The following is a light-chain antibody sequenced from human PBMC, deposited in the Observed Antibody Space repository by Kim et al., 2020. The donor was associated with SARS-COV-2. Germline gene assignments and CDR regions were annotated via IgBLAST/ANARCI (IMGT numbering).Light chain of an antibody. V-gene: IGKV3-20*01. CDR2: GAS. CDR3: QQYGSSPYT. CDR1: QSVSSSY. Sequence: EIVLTQSPGTLYLSPGERATLSCRASQSVSSSYLAWYQQKPGQAPRLLIYGASSRATGIPDRFSGSGSGTDFTLTISRLEPEDFAVYYCQQYGSSPYTFGQGTRRE. J-gene: IGKJ2*01.